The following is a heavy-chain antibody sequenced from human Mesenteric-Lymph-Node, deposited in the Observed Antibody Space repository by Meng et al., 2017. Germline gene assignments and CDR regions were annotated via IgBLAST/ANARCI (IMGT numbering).Heavy chain of an antibody. Sequence: GESLKISCAASGFTFSSYWMSWVRQAPGKGLELVANINNDGTETHYLDSVNGRFTISRDNAQNSVYLQMNSLRVEDTALYYCARDPAFGAFDIWGQGTMVTVSS. D-gene: IGHD3-10*01. V-gene: IGHV3-7*01. CDR3: ARDPAFGAFDI. J-gene: IGHJ3*02. CDR2: INNDGTET. CDR1: GFTFSSYW.